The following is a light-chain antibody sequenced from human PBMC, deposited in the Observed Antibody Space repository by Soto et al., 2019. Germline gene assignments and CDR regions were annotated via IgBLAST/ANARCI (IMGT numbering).Light chain of an antibody. CDR3: QQYGSSPPWT. CDR1: QSVSSSY. V-gene: IGKV3-20*01. CDR2: GAS. J-gene: IGKJ1*01. Sequence: EIELTQSPCTLSLSPGERATLSCRASQSVSSSYLAWYQQKPGQAPRLLIYGASSRATGIPDRFSGSGSGTDFTLTISRLEPEDFAVYYCQQYGSSPPWTFGQGTKVDIK.